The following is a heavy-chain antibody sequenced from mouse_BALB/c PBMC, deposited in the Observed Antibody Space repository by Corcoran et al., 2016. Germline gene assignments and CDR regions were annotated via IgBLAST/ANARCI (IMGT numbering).Heavy chain of an antibody. V-gene: IGHV1S136*01. D-gene: IGHD2-1*01. CDR1: RYTFTSYV. CDR3: AREVPGGNPFDY. CDR2: IFPYNDGI. Sequence: EVQLQQSGPELVKPGASVKMSCKASRYTFTSYVIHWVKQKPGQGLEWIGYIFPYNDGIKYNEKFKGKATLTSDKTSSTAYMGLNSLTSEDSAVYYCAREVPGGNPFDYWGQGTTLAVSS. J-gene: IGHJ2*01.